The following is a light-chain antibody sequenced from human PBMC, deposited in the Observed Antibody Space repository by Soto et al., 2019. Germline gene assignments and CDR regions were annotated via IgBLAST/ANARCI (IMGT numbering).Light chain of an antibody. CDR2: EVS. CDR1: SSDIGDYDY. V-gene: IGLV2-14*01. CDR3: NSYASGNTRV. Sequence: QSALAQPASVSGSPGQSITISCTGTSSDIGDYDYVSWYQQHPGKAPNLLISEVSNRPSGVSTRFSGSQSGNTASLTISGRQAEDAADYYCNSYASGNTRVFGTGTKVTVL. J-gene: IGLJ1*01.